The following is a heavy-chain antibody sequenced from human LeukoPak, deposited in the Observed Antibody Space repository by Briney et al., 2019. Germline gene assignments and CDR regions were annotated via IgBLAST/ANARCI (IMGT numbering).Heavy chain of an antibody. CDR1: GVTFSSYA. V-gene: IGHV1-69*05. J-gene: IGHJ6*03. Sequence: SVKVSCKASGVTFSSYAISWVRQAPGQGLERIGRIIPIFGTANYAQKFQGRVTITTDESTSTAYMELSSLRSEDTAVYYCADCSSTSCYYYYYMDVWGKGTTVTVSS. CDR2: IIPIFGTA. D-gene: IGHD2-2*01. CDR3: ADCSSTSCYYYYYMDV.